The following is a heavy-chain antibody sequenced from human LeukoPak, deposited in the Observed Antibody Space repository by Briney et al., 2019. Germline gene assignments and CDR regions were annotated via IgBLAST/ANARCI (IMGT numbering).Heavy chain of an antibody. D-gene: IGHD3-22*01. CDR1: GYTFTGYY. CDR2: INPNSGGT. J-gene: IGHJ5*02. CDR3: ARGPLRDTMIVGDGWFAP. V-gene: IGHV1-2*02. Sequence: APVKVSCKASGYTFTGYYMHWVRQAPGQGREWMGWINPNSGGTNYAEKFQGRVTMTREPSISTAYMEVSRLRSDDTAVYYCARGPLRDTMIVGDGWFAPWGQGTLVTVSS.